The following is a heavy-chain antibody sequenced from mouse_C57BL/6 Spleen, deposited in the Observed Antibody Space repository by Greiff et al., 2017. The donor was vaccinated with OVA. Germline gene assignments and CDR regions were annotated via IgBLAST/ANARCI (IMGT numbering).Heavy chain of an antibody. CDR2: IDPSDSYT. CDR3: ARPHYYGSRGAWFAY. J-gene: IGHJ3*01. CDR1: GYTFTSYW. V-gene: IGHV1-59*01. Sequence: QVRLQQPGAELVRPGTSVKLSCKASGYTFTSYWMHWVKQRPGQGLEWIGVIDPSDSYTNYNQKFKGKATLTVDTSSSTAYMQLSSLTSEDSAVYYCARPHYYGSRGAWFAYWGQGTLVTVSA. D-gene: IGHD1-1*01.